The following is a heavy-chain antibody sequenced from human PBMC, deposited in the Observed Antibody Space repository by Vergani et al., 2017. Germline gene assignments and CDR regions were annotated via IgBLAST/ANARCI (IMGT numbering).Heavy chain of an antibody. J-gene: IGHJ4*02. CDR2: INHSGST. Sequence: QVQLQQWGAGLLKPSETLSLTCAVYGGSFSGYYWSWIRQPPGKGLEWIGEINHSGSTNYNPSLKSRVTLSVDTSKNQFSLKLSSVTAADTAVYYCASLGTEYYYDSSGDHRESYYWGQGTLVTVSS. CDR1: GGSFSGYY. D-gene: IGHD3-22*01. CDR3: ASLGTEYYYDSSGDHRESYY. V-gene: IGHV4-34*01.